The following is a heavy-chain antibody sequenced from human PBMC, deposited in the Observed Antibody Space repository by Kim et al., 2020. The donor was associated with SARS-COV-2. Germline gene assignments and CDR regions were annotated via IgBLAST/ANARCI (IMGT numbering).Heavy chain of an antibody. D-gene: IGHD6-19*01. Sequence: NPSLKSRVTISVDTSKNQFSLNLRSVTAADTALYYCARHVRLSGWYLDYWGQGTVLTVSS. CDR3: ARHVRLSGWYLDY. J-gene: IGHJ4*02. V-gene: IGHV4-39*01.